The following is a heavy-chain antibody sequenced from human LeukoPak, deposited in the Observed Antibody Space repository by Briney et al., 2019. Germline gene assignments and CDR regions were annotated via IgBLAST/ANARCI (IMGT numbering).Heavy chain of an antibody. CDR1: GFTFSNYA. J-gene: IGHJ4*02. CDR3: ASEKQGRGY. CDR2: ISGTGRSA. V-gene: IGHV3-23*01. Sequence: PGGSLRLSCAASGFTFSNYAMTWVRQAPGKGLEWVSFISGTGRSAYYADSVKGRFTISRDNAKNSLYLQMNSLRAEDTAVYYCASEKQGRGYWGQGTLVTVSS.